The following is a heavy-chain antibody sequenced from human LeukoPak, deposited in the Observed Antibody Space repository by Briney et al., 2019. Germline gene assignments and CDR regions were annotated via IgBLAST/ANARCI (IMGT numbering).Heavy chain of an antibody. Sequence: PSETLSLTCTVSGVSISSYYWSWLRQPPGKGLEWIGYIYYSGSTNYNPSLKSRVTISVDTSKNQFSLKLSSVTAADTAVYYCARDQFDWLLQGAFDIWGQGTMVTVSS. J-gene: IGHJ3*02. V-gene: IGHV4-59*01. CDR1: GVSISSYY. CDR3: ARDQFDWLLQGAFDI. CDR2: IYYSGST. D-gene: IGHD3-9*01.